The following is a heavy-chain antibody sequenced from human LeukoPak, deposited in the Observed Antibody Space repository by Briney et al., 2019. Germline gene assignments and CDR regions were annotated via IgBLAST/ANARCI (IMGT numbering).Heavy chain of an antibody. CDR2: ISYDGSNK. Sequence: GGPLRLSCAASGFTFSSYAMHWVRQAPGKGLEWVAVISYDGSNKYYADSVKGRFTISRDNSKNTLYLQMNSLRAEDTAVYYCAERGSFDYWGQGTLVTVSS. J-gene: IGHJ4*02. D-gene: IGHD3-16*01. CDR1: GFTFSSYA. CDR3: AERGSFDY. V-gene: IGHV3-30-3*01.